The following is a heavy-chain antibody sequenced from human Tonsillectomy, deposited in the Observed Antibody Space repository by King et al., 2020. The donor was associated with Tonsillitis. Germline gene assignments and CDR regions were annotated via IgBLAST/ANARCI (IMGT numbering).Heavy chain of an antibody. CDR1: GGSFSDYY. CDR2: INHSGST. D-gene: IGHD2-15*01. CDR3: ARVRVGDGMDV. J-gene: IGHJ6*02. V-gene: IGHV4-34*01. Sequence: HVQLQQWGAGLLKPSETLSLTCAVYGGSFSDYYWSWIRQPPGRGLEWIGEINHSGSTNYDPSLKSRVTISVDTSKNQFALKLSSVTAADTAVYYCARVRVGDGMDVWGQGTTVTVSS.